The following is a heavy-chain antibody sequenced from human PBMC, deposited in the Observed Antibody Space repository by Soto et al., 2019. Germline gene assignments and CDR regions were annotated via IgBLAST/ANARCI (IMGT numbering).Heavy chain of an antibody. CDR3: ARDRRRLVFKYYMDV. J-gene: IGHJ6*03. CDR1: GFTFSSYG. CDR2: IWYDGSNK. Sequence: GGSLRLSCAASGFTFSSYGMHWVRQAPGKGLEWVAVIWYDGSNKYYADSVKGRFTISRDNSKNTLYLQMNSLRAEDTAVYYCARDRRRLVFKYYMDVWGKGTTVTVSS. V-gene: IGHV3-33*01.